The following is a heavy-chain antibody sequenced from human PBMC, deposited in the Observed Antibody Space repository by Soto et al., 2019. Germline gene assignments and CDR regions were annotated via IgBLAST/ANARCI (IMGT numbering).Heavy chain of an antibody. CDR2: ISGSGGST. D-gene: IGHD3-22*01. J-gene: IGHJ6*02. CDR1: GVPFSSYA. Sequence: PGGSLRLSCAASGVPFSSYAMSWVRQDPGKGLEWVSAISGSGGSTYYADSVKGRFTVSRDNSKNTLYLQMNSLRAEDTAVYCCAKDAPNSMRGVGYYGMDVWGQGTMVTVSS. V-gene: IGHV3-23*01. CDR3: AKDAPNSMRGVGYYGMDV.